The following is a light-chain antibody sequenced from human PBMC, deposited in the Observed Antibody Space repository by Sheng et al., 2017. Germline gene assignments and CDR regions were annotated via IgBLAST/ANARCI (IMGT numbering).Light chain of an antibody. Sequence: EVVLTQSPGTLSLSPGERATLSCRASQSVSRYLAWYQHKPGQAPRLLIYGASTRATGIPDRFSGSGSGTDFTLTLSRLDPEDFAVYYCQQYGSSLWTFGQGTKVEIK. CDR3: QQYGSSLWT. CDR1: QSVSRY. V-gene: IGKV3-20*01. CDR2: GAS. J-gene: IGKJ1*01.